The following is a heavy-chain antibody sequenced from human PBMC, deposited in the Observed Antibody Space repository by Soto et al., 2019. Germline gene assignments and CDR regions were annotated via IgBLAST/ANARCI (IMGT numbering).Heavy chain of an antibody. CDR3: ARDGIQSGSYSLFDY. CDR1: GYTFTTYG. D-gene: IGHD1-26*01. CDR2: ISGSSGNT. V-gene: IGHV1-18*01. Sequence: QVQLVQSGVEVKTPGASVKVSCKASGYTFTTYGISWVRQAPGQGLEWMGWISGSSGNTNYAQRLQGRVTMTTDTSTTTAYMELRSLSSDDTAVYYCARDGIQSGSYSLFDYWGQGTLVTVSS. J-gene: IGHJ4*02.